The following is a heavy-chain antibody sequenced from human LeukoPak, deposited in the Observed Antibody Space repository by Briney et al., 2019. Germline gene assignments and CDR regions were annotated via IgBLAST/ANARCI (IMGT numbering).Heavy chain of an antibody. Sequence: SETLSLTCAVYGGSFSGYCWSWIRQPPGKGLEWIGEINHSGSTNYNPSLKSRVTISVDTSKNQFSLKLSSVTAADTAVYYCARVHCSGGSCYSYKVGKNAFDIWGQGTMVTVSS. CDR1: GGSFSGYC. J-gene: IGHJ3*02. CDR2: INHSGST. V-gene: IGHV4-34*01. D-gene: IGHD2-15*01. CDR3: ARVHCSGGSCYSYKVGKNAFDI.